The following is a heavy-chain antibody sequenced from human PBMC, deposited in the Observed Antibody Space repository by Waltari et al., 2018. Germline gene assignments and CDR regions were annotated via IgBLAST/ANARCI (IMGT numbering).Heavy chain of an antibody. CDR2: ISMSENII. Sequence: EVSLVESGGKVVKPGGSLRLPCATSGFFFNNFGLNWFRLAPRKGLEWVETISMSENIIFYGQSVEGRFTISRDNAKRSVVLQMNIRRADDTAIYYCARSRRGDYYDPSSHWGQGTLVTVSS. V-gene: IGHV3-21*01. J-gene: IGHJ4*02. CDR1: GFFFNNFG. D-gene: IGHD3-16*01. CDR3: ARSRRGDYYDPSSH.